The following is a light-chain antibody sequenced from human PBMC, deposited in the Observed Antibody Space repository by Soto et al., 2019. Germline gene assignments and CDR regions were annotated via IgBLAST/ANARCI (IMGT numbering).Light chain of an antibody. CDR3: QQYASSTVA. Sequence: EIVLTQSPGTLSLSPGERATLSCRASQSLSISSLAWYQHKPGQAPRLLIYGASNRDSGIPYKFSGGGSGTDFTLTISRLAPEDLAVYYCQQYASSTVAFGQGTKVEIK. CDR2: GAS. CDR1: QSLSISS. J-gene: IGKJ1*01. V-gene: IGKV3-20*01.